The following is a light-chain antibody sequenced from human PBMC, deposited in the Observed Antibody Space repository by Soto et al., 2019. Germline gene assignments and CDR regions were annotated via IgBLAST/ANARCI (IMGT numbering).Light chain of an antibody. Sequence: QSVLTQPASVSGSPGQSITISCTGTSSDVGKYNYVSWYQQHPGKAPKLMVYEVRNRPSGVSNRFSGSKSGNTASLTISGLQAEDEADYYCSSYTSTSTLVVFGGGTKVTVL. CDR2: EVR. V-gene: IGLV2-14*01. CDR1: SSDVGKYNY. CDR3: SSYTSTSTLVV. J-gene: IGLJ2*01.